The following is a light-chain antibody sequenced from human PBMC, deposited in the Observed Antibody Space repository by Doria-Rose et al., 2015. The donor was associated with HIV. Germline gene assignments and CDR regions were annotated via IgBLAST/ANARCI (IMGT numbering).Light chain of an antibody. J-gene: IGKJ1*01. CDR2: DGS. CDR1: QSFSSIY. CDR3: HQYGTSWT. Sequence: TQSPGTLSLSPGEGATLSCRASQSFSSIYLAWYQQKPGQAPSLLIYDGSTSATGIPDRFSASGSGTDFTLTINRLEPEDFALYYCHQYGTSWTFGQGTKVEI. V-gene: IGKV3-20*01.